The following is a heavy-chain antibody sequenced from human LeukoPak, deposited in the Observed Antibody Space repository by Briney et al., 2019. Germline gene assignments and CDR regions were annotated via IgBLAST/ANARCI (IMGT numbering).Heavy chain of an antibody. CDR2: ISWNSGSI. D-gene: IGHD2-2*01. V-gene: IGHV3-9*01. Sequence: GRSLRLSCAASGFTFDDYAMHWVRQAPGKGLEWVSGISWNSGSIGYADSVKGRFTISRDNAKNSLYLQMNSLRAEDTALYYCAKSSDVPDSVVVVPAAFDYWGQGTLDTVSS. CDR1: GFTFDDYA. J-gene: IGHJ4*02. CDR3: AKSSDVPDSVVVVPAAFDY.